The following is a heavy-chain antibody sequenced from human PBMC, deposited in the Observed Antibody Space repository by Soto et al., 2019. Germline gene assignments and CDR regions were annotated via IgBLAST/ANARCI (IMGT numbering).Heavy chain of an antibody. CDR1: GGSFSGYY. CDR2: INHSGST. Sequence: SETLSLTCAVYGGSFSGYYWSWIRQPPGKGLEWIGEINHSGSTNYNPSLKSRVTISVDTSKNQFSLKLSSVTAADTAVYYCARQVPRVENLDFWGQETLVTVSS. D-gene: IGHD1-1*01. CDR3: ARQVPRVENLDF. V-gene: IGHV4-34*01. J-gene: IGHJ4*02.